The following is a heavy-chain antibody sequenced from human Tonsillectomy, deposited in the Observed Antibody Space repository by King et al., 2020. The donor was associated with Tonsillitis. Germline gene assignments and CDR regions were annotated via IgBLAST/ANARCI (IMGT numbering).Heavy chain of an antibody. V-gene: IGHV1-69*01. Sequence: VQLVQSGAEVKKPGSSVKVSCKASEDTFTNYFINWVRQAPGQGLEWMGGIIPMFGTTDYAQKFQGRVTFTADESTRTVYMELRSLRFEDTALYYCAWHLLVATRRDFDYWGQGTLVTVSS. CDR1: EDTFTNYF. J-gene: IGHJ4*02. CDR3: AWHLLVATRRDFDY. CDR2: IIPMFGTT. D-gene: IGHD2-8*02.